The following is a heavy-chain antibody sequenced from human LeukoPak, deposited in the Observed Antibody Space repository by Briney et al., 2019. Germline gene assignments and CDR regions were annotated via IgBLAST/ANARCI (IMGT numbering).Heavy chain of an antibody. CDR1: GGTFSSYA. CDR3: ASIPSMIVVVTEPNYAFDI. J-gene: IGHJ3*02. CDR2: IIPILGIA. Sequence: GASVKVSCKASGGTFSSYAISWVRQAPGQGLEWMGRIIPILGIANYAQKFKGRVTITADKSTSTAYMELSSLRSEDTAVYYCASIPSMIVVVTEPNYAFDIWGQGTMVTVSS. D-gene: IGHD3-22*01. V-gene: IGHV1-69*04.